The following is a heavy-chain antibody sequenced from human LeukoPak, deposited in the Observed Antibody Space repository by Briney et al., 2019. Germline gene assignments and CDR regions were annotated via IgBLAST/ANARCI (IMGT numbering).Heavy chain of an antibody. J-gene: IGHJ4*02. Sequence: GGSLRLSCAASGLTFSTYWMSWVRQAPGKGLEWVANIKEDGSEKYYVDSVKGRFTISRDNAKNSLSLQMNSLRAEDTAVYYCARAGGYASSWAYWGQGTLVTVSS. CDR2: IKEDGSEK. CDR1: GLTFSTYW. D-gene: IGHD5-12*01. V-gene: IGHV3-7*01. CDR3: ARAGGYASSWAY.